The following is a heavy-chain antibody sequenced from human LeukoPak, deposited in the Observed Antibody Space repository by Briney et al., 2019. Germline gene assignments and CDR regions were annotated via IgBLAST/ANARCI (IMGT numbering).Heavy chain of an antibody. J-gene: IGHJ4*02. Sequence: GGSLRLSCAASGFTFNSYAMSWVRQAPGKGLEWVSAISGSGSSTYYSDSVKVRFTISRDNSKNTLYLQMNSLRAEDTAVYYCAKGYDFWSGYQFFEYWGQGTLVTVSS. D-gene: IGHD3-3*01. V-gene: IGHV3-23*01. CDR2: ISGSGSST. CDR3: AKGYDFWSGYQFFEY. CDR1: GFTFNSYA.